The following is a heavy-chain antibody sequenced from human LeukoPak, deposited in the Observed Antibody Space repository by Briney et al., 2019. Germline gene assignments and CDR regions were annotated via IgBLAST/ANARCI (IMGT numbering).Heavy chain of an antibody. CDR1: GFTFSSYS. CDR3: ASPSPRARLIFGVVIDAHDAFDI. CDR2: ISSSSSTI. J-gene: IGHJ3*02. D-gene: IGHD3-3*01. V-gene: IGHV3-48*01. Sequence: PGGSLRLSCAASGFTFSSYSMNWVRQAPGKGLEWVSYISSSSSTIYYADSVKGRFTISRDNAKNSLYLRMNSLRAEDTAVYYCASPSPRARLIFGVVIDAHDAFDIWGQGTMVTVSS.